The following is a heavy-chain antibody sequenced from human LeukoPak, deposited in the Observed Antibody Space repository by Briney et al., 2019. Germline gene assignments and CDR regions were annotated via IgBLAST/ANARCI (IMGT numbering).Heavy chain of an antibody. CDR1: GFTFSSYE. D-gene: IGHD2-2*01. Sequence: PGGSLRLSCAASGFTFSSYEMNWVRQAPGKGLEWVSYISSSGSTIYYADSVKGRFTISRDNSKNTLYLQMNSLRAEDTAVYYCAREGCSSTSCHLVDYWGQGTLVTVSS. CDR2: ISSSGSTI. CDR3: AREGCSSTSCHLVDY. V-gene: IGHV3-48*03. J-gene: IGHJ4*02.